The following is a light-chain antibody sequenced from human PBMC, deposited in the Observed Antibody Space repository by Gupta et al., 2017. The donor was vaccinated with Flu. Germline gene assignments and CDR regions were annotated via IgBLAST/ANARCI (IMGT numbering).Light chain of an antibody. J-gene: IGKJ1*01. CDR1: QGIRDY. Sequence: GDTVTITCRASQGIRDYLGWYQQKPGRAPKLLISATYNLQSGVPSRFSGSAAGTEFTLTISSLQAEDFATYYCLQQFSYPWTFGQGTKVDIK. CDR2: ATY. V-gene: IGKV1-17*01. CDR3: LQQFSYPWT.